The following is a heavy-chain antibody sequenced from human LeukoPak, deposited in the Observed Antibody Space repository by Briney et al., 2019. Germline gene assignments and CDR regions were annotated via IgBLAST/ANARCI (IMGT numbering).Heavy chain of an antibody. V-gene: IGHV4-39*01. D-gene: IGHD3-22*01. Sequence: SETLSLTCTVSGGSISSSSYYWGWLRQPPGKGLEWIGSIYYSGSTYYNPSLKSRVTISVDTSKNQFSLKLSPATAADTAVYYCASIDSSGYYDAFDIWGQGTMVTVSS. CDR1: GGSISSSSYY. J-gene: IGHJ3*02. CDR2: IYYSGST. CDR3: ASIDSSGYYDAFDI.